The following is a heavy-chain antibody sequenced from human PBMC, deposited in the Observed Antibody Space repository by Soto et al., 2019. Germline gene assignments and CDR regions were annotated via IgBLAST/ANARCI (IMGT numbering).Heavy chain of an antibody. Sequence: QVQLVQSGAEEKKPGASVKVSCKASGYTFTSYAMHWVRQAPGQRLEWMGWINAGNGNTKYSQKFQGRVTITRDTSATTAYMERSSLRSEDTALYYCARSFVVVTALDDWGQGTLVTVSS. V-gene: IGHV1-3*05. CDR3: ARSFVVVTALDD. J-gene: IGHJ4*02. D-gene: IGHD2-21*02. CDR2: INAGNGNT. CDR1: GYTFTSYA.